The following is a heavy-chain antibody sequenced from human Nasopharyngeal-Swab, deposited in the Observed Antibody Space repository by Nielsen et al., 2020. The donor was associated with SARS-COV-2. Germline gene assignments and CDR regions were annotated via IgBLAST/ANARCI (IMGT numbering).Heavy chain of an antibody. J-gene: IGHJ4*02. V-gene: IGHV3-23*01. CDR3: VKHQGSSSDQ. Sequence: GGSLRLSCAASGFTFSLYGMNWVRQAPGKGPEWVSTIKDDGTNTHYADSVRGRFTISRDNSKSTMYLQMNSLRVEDTAVYYCVKHQGSSSDQWGQGTLVTVSS. CDR1: GFTFSLYG. CDR2: IKDDGTNT.